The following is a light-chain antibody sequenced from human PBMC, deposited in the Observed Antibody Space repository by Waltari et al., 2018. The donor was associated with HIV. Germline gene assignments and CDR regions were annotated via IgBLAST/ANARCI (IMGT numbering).Light chain of an antibody. CDR3: QQADGLPWT. J-gene: IGKJ1*01. V-gene: IGKV1-12*01. Sequence: DIQMTQSPFFVSASVGDRVTITCRASQAISSWLTWYQQRPGAAPKLLIYASSTLQSGVPTRFCGGRSGANFTLTISSLQPEDFATYFCQQADGLPWTFGQGTKVEMK. CDR1: QAISSW. CDR2: ASS.